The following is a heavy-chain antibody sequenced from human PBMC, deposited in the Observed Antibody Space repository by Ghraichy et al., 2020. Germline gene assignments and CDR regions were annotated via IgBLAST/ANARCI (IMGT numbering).Heavy chain of an antibody. CDR1: GGSISSYY. V-gene: IGHV4-4*07. CDR3: ARDLGVLGYCSSTSCPNDAFDI. Sequence: SQTLSLTCTVSGGSISSYYWSWIRQPAGKGLEWIGRIYTSGSTNYNPSLKSRVTMSVDTSKNQFSLKLSSVTAADTAVYYCARDLGVLGYCSSTSCPNDAFDIWGQGTMVTVSS. D-gene: IGHD2-2*01. J-gene: IGHJ3*02. CDR2: IYTSGST.